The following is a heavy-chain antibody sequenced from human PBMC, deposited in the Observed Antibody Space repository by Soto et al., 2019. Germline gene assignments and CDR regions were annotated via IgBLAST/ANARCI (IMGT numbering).Heavy chain of an antibody. Sequence: GGSLRLSCAASGFTFTRYSMNWVRQAPGKGLEWVSSISSTTNYIYYADSMKGRFAVSRDNAKNSVYLDMNSLSAEDTAVYYCARESEDLTSNFDYWGQGTLVTVSS. CDR2: ISSTTNYI. CDR1: GFTFTRYS. CDR3: ARESEDLTSNFDY. V-gene: IGHV3-21*01. J-gene: IGHJ4*02.